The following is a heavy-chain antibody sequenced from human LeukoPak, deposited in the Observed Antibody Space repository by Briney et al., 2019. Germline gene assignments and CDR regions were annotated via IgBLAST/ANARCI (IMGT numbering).Heavy chain of an antibody. D-gene: IGHD2-21*01. Sequence: SETLSLTCTVSGGSISSYYWSWIRQPAGKGLEWIGRIYISGSTDYNPSLKSRVTMSLDTSNNQFSLNLSSVTAADTAVYYCAMWPYDAFDIWGQGTMVTVSS. J-gene: IGHJ3*02. CDR3: AMWPYDAFDI. CDR1: GGSISSYY. V-gene: IGHV4-4*07. CDR2: IYISGST.